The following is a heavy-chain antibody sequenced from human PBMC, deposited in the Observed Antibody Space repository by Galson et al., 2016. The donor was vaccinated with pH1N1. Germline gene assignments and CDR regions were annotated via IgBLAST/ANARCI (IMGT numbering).Heavy chain of an antibody. D-gene: IGHD3-10*01. Sequence: SVKVSCKASGYMFTSYGTTWVRQAPGQGLEWMGLISGYNGNTNYAQKFRGRLTMTTDTSTTTAYMELRSLRSDDTAFYYCARLSGSRWLDPWGQGTLVTVSS. J-gene: IGHJ5*02. CDR1: GYMFTSYG. V-gene: IGHV1-18*01. CDR2: ISGYNGNT. CDR3: ARLSGSRWLDP.